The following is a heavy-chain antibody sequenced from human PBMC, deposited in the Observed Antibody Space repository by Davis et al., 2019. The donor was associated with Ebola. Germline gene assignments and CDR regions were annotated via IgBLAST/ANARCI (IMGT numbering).Heavy chain of an antibody. V-gene: IGHV3-30-3*01. CDR3: ARDPAAARGYYGMDV. CDR1: GFTFSSYA. J-gene: IGHJ6*02. CDR2: ISYDGSNK. Sequence: GGSLRLSCAASGFTFSSYAMYWVRQAPGKGLEWVAVISYDGSNKYYADSVKGRFTISRDNSKNTLYLQMNSLRAEDTAVYYCARDPAAARGYYGMDVWGQGTTVTVSS. D-gene: IGHD1-26*01.